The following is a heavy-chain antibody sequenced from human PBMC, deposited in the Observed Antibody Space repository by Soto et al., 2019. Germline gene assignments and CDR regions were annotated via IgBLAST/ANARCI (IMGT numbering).Heavy chain of an antibody. Sequence: LTCTVCCCSITITIYYCCFILQPPGKVLEWIGSMYYGGSTYYNPSLKSRLTMSVDTSKNQFSLKLRSVTAADTAVYYCERYSYREFRYLEWVDTLECWGQGNPVTV. CDR2: MYYGGST. V-gene: IGHV4-39*01. CDR1: CCSITITIYY. D-gene: IGHD3-3*01. CDR3: ERYSYREFRYLEWVDTLEC. J-gene: IGHJ4*02.